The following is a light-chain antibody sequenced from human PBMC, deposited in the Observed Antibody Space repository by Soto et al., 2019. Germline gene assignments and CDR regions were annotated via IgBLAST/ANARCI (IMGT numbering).Light chain of an antibody. V-gene: IGKV1-5*01. J-gene: IGKJ2*01. Sequence: DIQMPQSPSTLSASVGDRVTITCRASQSISAWLAWYQQIPGKAPKLLIYDASSLESGVPSRFSGSGSGTEFTLTISGLQPDDFATYYCQQYSSYPYTFGQGTNLGIK. CDR1: QSISAW. CDR3: QQYSSYPYT. CDR2: DAS.